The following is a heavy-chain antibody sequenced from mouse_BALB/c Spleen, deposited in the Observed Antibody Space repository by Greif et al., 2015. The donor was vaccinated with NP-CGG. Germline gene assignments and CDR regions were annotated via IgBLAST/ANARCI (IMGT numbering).Heavy chain of an antibody. Sequence: VKLVESGAELVRSGASVKLSCTASGFNIKDYYMHWVKQRPEQGLEWIGWIDPENGDTEYAPKFQGKATMTADTSSNTASLQLSTLTSEYTAVYYCIAGGYGYDWFAYWGQGTLVTVSA. CDR2: IDPENGDT. V-gene: IGHV14-4*02. CDR1: GFNIKDYY. D-gene: IGHD2-2*01. J-gene: IGHJ3*01. CDR3: IAGGYGYDWFAY.